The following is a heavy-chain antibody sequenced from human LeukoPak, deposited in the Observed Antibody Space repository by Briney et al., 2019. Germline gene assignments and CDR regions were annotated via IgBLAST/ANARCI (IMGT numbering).Heavy chain of an antibody. J-gene: IGHJ4*02. V-gene: IGHV4-34*01. CDR2: INHSGGT. CDR3: ARGLRRWLRDPFDY. D-gene: IGHD5-12*01. Sequence: PSETLSLTCGVYGGSFSGYYWNWIRQPPGKGLEWIGEINHSGGTNYYPSLKSRVTISVDTSNNQFSLKLSSVTAADTAVYYCARGLRRWLRDPFDYWGQGTLVTVSS. CDR1: GGSFSGYY.